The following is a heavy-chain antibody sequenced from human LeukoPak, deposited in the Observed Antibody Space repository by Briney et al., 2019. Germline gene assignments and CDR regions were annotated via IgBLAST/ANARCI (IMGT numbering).Heavy chain of an antibody. D-gene: IGHD6-13*01. J-gene: IGHJ4*02. CDR2: MNPNSGNT. CDR3: ARGPRLYNATYSSPVLFDY. Sequence: ASVKVSCKASGYTFTSYDINWVRQATGQGLEWMGWMNPNSGNTGYAQKFQGRVTITRNTPISTAYMELSSLRSEDTAVYYCARGPRLYNATYSSPVLFDYWGQGTLVTVSS. CDR1: GYTFTSYD. V-gene: IGHV1-8*03.